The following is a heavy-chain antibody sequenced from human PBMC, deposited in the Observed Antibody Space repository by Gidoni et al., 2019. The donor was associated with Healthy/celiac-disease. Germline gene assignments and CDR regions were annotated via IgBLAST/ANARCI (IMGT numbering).Heavy chain of an antibody. CDR1: GGSIRSYY. V-gene: IGHV4-59*01. D-gene: IGHD1-7*01. CDR2: IYYSGST. CDR3: ARDSPTGTNAFDI. Sequence: QVQLQESGPGLVKPSENLSLTCTVSGGSIRSYYGSWIRQPPGKGLEWIGYIYYSGSTNYNPAPKIRVTISVDTSKNQFSLKLSSVTAADTAVYYCARDSPTGTNAFDIWGQGTMVTVSS. J-gene: IGHJ3*02.